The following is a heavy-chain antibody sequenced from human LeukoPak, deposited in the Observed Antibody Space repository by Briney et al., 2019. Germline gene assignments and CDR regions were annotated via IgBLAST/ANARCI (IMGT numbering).Heavy chain of an antibody. CDR2: IRGSVGRT. CDR1: GFTFSSYA. J-gene: IGHJ4*02. D-gene: IGHD7-27*01. Sequence: GGSLRPSCAASGFTFSSYAMSWVRPAPGEGLEWVSAIRGSVGRTYYADSVKGRFTISRDNSKNTLYLQMNSLRAEDTAVYYCAKDLNWGSDYYFDYWGQGTLVTVSS. V-gene: IGHV3-23*01. CDR3: AKDLNWGSDYYFDY.